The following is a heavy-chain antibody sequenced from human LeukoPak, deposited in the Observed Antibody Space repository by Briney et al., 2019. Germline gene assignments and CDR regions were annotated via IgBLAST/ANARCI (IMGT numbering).Heavy chain of an antibody. CDR3: ARVWNYVSSVPNFWYFDL. CDR2: INHSGST. V-gene: IGHV4-34*01. D-gene: IGHD1-7*01. J-gene: IGHJ2*01. CDR1: GGSISSYY. Sequence: PSETLSLTCTVSGGSISSYYWSWIRQPPGKGLEWIGEINHSGSTNYNPSLKSRVTISVDTSKNQFSLKLSSVTAADTAVYYCARVWNYVSSVPNFWYFDLWGRGTLVTVSS.